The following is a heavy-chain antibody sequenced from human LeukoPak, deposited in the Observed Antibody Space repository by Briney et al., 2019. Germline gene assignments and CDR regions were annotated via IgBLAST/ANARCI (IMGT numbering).Heavy chain of an antibody. J-gene: IGHJ4*02. Sequence: GGSLRLSCAASGFSSNTYGMHWVRQAPGKGLEWVAVIWSDGINTYYADSVKGRFTISRDNSKNTLYLQMNSLRAEDTAVYYCAKDRGSSGSYFDYWGQGTLVTVSS. CDR3: AKDRGSSGSYFDY. CDR1: GFSSNTYG. CDR2: IWSDGINT. D-gene: IGHD6-19*01. V-gene: IGHV3-33*06.